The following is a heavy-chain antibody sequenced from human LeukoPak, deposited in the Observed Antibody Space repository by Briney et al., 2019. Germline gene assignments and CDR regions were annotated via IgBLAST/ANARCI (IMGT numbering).Heavy chain of an antibody. Sequence: GGSLRLSCAASGFTFSSYAMSWVRQAPGKGLEWVSAISGSGGITYYADSVKGRFTISRDNSKNTLYLQMNSLRAEDTAVYYCAKDGGRYCSGGSCYPINWFDPWGQGTLVTVSS. CDR2: ISGSGGIT. J-gene: IGHJ5*02. D-gene: IGHD2-15*01. CDR3: AKDGGRYCSGGSCYPINWFDP. V-gene: IGHV3-23*01. CDR1: GFTFSSYA.